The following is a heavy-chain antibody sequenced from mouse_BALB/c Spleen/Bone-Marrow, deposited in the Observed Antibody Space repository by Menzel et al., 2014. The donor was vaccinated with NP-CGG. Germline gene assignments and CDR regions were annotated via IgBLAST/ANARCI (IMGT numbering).Heavy chain of an antibody. Sequence: VQLQQSGTVLARPGAAVKMSCKASGYTFSNYWMHWIKQRPGQGLEWIGTIHPGNSDTTYNQKFKGKAKLTAVTSTSIAYMELSSLTNEDSAVYYCTTLARNNFDYWGQGTTLTVSS. CDR2: IHPGNSDT. J-gene: IGHJ2*01. CDR3: TTLARNNFDY. D-gene: IGHD3-1*01. CDR1: GYTFSNYW. V-gene: IGHV1-5*01.